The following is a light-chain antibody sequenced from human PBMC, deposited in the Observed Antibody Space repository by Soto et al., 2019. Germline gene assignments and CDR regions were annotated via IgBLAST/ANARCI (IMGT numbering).Light chain of an antibody. CDR3: QQHNSYPIT. Sequence: DIQMTQSPSSLSASVGDRVTITCRASQSISSYLNWYQQKPGKAPKLLIYAASTLQSGVPSRFSGSGSGTEFTLTISRLQPEDFATYYCQQHNSYPITFGQGTRLEIK. J-gene: IGKJ5*01. CDR2: AAS. CDR1: QSISSY. V-gene: IGKV1-9*01.